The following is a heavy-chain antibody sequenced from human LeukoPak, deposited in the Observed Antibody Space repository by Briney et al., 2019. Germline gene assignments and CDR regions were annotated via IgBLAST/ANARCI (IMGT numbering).Heavy chain of an antibody. Sequence: PSETLSLTCNVSGGSISPYYWSWIRQSPGKGLELIGYIYYSGYTNYNPSLKSRVTISLDTSKNQFSLKLSSVTAADTAMYYCARGGFRACDYWGQGTLVTVS. CDR3: ARGGFRACDY. J-gene: IGHJ4*02. V-gene: IGHV4-59*08. D-gene: IGHD3-16*01. CDR2: IYYSGYT. CDR1: GGSISPYY.